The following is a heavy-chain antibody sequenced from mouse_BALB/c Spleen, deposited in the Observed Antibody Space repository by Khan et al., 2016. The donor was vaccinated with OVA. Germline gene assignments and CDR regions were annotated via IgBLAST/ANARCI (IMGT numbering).Heavy chain of an antibody. V-gene: IGHV9-3-1*01. CDR1: GYTFTNYG. CDR2: INTYTGEP. J-gene: IGHJ1*01. Sequence: QIQLVQSGPELKKPGETVKISCKASGYTFTNYGINWVKQAPGKGLKWMGWINTYTGEPTYADDFKGRFAFSLETSASTAYLQINILKNEDTAKYFCARMKSYWYVDLWGAGTTVTVSS. CDR3: ARMKSYWYVDL.